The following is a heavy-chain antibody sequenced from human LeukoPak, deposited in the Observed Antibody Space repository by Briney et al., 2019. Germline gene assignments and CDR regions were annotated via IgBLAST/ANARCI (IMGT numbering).Heavy chain of an antibody. Sequence: SETLSLTCAVYGGSFSGYYWSWIRQPPGKGLEWIGEINHSGSTNYNPSLKSRVTISVDTSKNQFSLKLSSVTAADTAVYSCARGTAMVPFDYWGQGTLVTVSS. CDR3: ARGTAMVPFDY. V-gene: IGHV4-34*01. CDR2: INHSGST. D-gene: IGHD5-18*01. CDR1: GGSFSGYY. J-gene: IGHJ4*02.